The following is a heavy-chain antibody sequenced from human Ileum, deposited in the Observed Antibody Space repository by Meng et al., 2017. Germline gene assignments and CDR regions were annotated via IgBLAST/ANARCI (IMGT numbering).Heavy chain of an antibody. CDR1: GFPFSSYW. D-gene: IGHD2-15*01. CDR3: ATGGWELPR. J-gene: IGHJ4*02. Sequence: ESLKISCAASGFPFSSYWMHWVRQAPGKGLEYVSHIKSDGSNVRYADSVKGRFTISRDNAKNTLYLQMNSLRDEDTAVYCCATGGWELPRWGQGTLVTVSS. CDR2: IKSDGSNV. V-gene: IGHV3-74*01.